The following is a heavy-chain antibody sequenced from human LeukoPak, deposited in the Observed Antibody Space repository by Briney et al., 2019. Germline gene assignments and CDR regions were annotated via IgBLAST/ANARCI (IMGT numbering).Heavy chain of an antibody. V-gene: IGHV1-2*06. D-gene: IGHD3-22*01. J-gene: IGHJ4*02. CDR1: GYTFTGYN. CDR3: ARGNYYDSSGYSPPFDY. CDR2: INPNSGGT. Sequence: ASVKVSCKASGYTFTGYNMHWVRQAPRQGHERMWRINPNSGGTNYAQKFQGRVTMTRDTSISTAYMELSRLRSDDTAVYYCARGNYYDSSGYSPPFDYWGQGTLVTVSS.